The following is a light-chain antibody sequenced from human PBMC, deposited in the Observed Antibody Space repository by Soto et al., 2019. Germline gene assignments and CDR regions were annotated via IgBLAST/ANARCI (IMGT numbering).Light chain of an antibody. Sequence: DIQMTQSPSSLSASVGDRVTITCRASQSISSHLNWYQQKPGKAPKFLIYAASRLKIGVPSRFSGSGSGTEFTRTITSLQPEDFATYYCQQSYSRPFSFGQGTKMEIK. CDR3: QQSYSRPFS. V-gene: IGKV1-39*01. J-gene: IGKJ2*01. CDR2: AAS. CDR1: QSISSH.